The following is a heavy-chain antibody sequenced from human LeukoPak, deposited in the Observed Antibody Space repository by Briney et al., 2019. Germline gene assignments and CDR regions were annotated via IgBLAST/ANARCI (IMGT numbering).Heavy chain of an antibody. V-gene: IGHV4-34*01. Sequence: SETLSLTCAVYGGSFSGYYWSWIRQPPGKGLEWIGEINHSGSTNYNPSLKSRVTISVDTSENQFSLKLSSVTAADTAVYYCARVARVMVRGVISYYYYYHMDVWGKGTTVTVSS. J-gene: IGHJ6*03. D-gene: IGHD3-10*01. CDR1: GGSFSGYY. CDR3: ARVARVMVRGVISYYYYYHMDV. CDR2: INHSGST.